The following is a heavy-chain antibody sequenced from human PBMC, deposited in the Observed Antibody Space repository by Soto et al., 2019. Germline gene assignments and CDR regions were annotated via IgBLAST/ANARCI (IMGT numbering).Heavy chain of an antibody. CDR3: AKVLGGGSGSYYFDY. CDR2: ISGSGGST. V-gene: IGHV3-23*01. CDR1: GFTFSSYA. Sequence: GGSLRLSCAASGFTFSSYAMSWVRQAPGKGLEWVSAISGSGGSTYSADSVKGRFTISRDNSKNTLYLQMNSLRAEDTAVYYCAKVLGGGSGSYYFDYWGQGTLVTVSS. J-gene: IGHJ4*02. D-gene: IGHD3-10*01.